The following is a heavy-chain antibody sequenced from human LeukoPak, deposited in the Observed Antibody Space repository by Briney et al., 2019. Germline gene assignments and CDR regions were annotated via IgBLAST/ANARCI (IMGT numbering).Heavy chain of an antibody. Sequence: GGSLRLSCAASGFTFSSYAIHWVRQAPGKGLEWVAVISYDGSNKYYADSAKGRFTISRDNSKSTLYLQMNSLRAEDTAVYYCAKIGLIVVVVAADSDYWGQGTLVTVSS. D-gene: IGHD2-15*01. CDR3: AKIGLIVVVVAADSDY. CDR2: ISYDGSNK. CDR1: GFTFSSYA. J-gene: IGHJ4*02. V-gene: IGHV3-30-3*02.